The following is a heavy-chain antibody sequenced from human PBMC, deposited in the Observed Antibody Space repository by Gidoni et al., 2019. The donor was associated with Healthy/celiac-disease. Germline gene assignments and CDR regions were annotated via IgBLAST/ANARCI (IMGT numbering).Heavy chain of an antibody. D-gene: IGHD2-8*01. CDR1: GYSISSGYY. J-gene: IGHJ3*02. CDR2: IYNSGST. Sequence: QVQLQESGPGLVKPSETLSLPCTVSGYSISSGYYWGWIGQPPGKGLEWIGSIYNSGSTYYNPSLKSRVTISVDTSKNQFSLKLSSVTAADTAVYYCARRDCTNGVCFSRQGAFDIWGQGTMVTVSS. CDR3: ARRDCTNGVCFSRQGAFDI. V-gene: IGHV4-38-2*02.